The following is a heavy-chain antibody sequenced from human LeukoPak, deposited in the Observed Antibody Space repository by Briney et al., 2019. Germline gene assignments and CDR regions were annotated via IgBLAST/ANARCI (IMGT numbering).Heavy chain of an antibody. Sequence: PSETLSLTCTVSGYSISSGYYWGWIRQPPGKGLEWIGSIYHSGSTYYNPSLKSRVTISVDTSKNQFSLKLSSVTAADTAVYYCAREGSRLPRSWYFPPFDYWGQGTLVTVSS. CDR3: AREGSRLPRSWYFPPFDY. J-gene: IGHJ4*02. D-gene: IGHD6-13*01. V-gene: IGHV4-38-2*02. CDR2: IYHSGST. CDR1: GYSISSGYY.